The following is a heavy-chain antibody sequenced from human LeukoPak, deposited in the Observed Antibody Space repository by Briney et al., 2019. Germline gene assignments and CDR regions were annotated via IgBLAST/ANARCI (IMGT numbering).Heavy chain of an antibody. CDR1: GGSFSGYY. J-gene: IGHJ4*02. Sequence: SETLSLTCAVYGGSFSGYYWSWIRQPPGKGLEWIGEINHSGSTNYNPSLKSRVTISVDTSKNQFSLKLSSVIAADTAVYYCARADDYVWGSYPSFDYWGQGTLVTVSS. D-gene: IGHD3-16*02. CDR3: ARADDYVWGSYPSFDY. V-gene: IGHV4-34*01. CDR2: INHSGST.